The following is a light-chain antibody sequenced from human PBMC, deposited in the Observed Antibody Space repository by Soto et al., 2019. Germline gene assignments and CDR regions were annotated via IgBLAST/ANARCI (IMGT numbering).Light chain of an antibody. V-gene: IGKV1-5*03. J-gene: IGKJ1*01. CDR2: KAS. CDR3: QQYSIYPWT. Sequence: IPMTQSPSTLSASVGERVTITCRASQSLRGSLAWYQQKPGKAPKLLIYKASSLESGVPSRFSGSGSGTDFTLTISSLQPDDFATFYCQQYSIYPWTFGQGTKVEIK. CDR1: QSLRGS.